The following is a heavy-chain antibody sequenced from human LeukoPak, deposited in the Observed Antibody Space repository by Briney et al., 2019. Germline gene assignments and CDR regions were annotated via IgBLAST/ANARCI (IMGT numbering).Heavy chain of an antibody. CDR1: GYTFTSYG. CDR3: ARRMYGSGTHIGKQPFDNNWFDP. D-gene: IGHD3-10*01. Sequence: ASVKVSCKASGYTFTSYGISWVRQATGQGLEWMGWISAYKGNTNYAQKLQGRVTMPTDTSTSTAYMELRSLRSDDTAVYYCARRMYGSGTHIGKQPFDNNWFDPWGQGTLVTVSS. J-gene: IGHJ5*02. V-gene: IGHV1-18*01. CDR2: ISAYKGNT.